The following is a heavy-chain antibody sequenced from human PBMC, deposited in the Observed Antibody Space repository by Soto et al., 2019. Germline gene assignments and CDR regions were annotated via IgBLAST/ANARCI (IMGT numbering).Heavy chain of an antibody. Sequence: GGSLRLSCAASGFTFSSYGMHWVRQAPGKGLEWVAVISYDGSNKYYADSVKGRITISRDNSKNTLYLQMYSLRAEDTAVYYFAKDPRITMIVVVPRYVDYWGQGTLVTVSS. CDR2: ISYDGSNK. CDR3: AKDPRITMIVVVPRYVDY. CDR1: GFTFSSYG. D-gene: IGHD3-22*01. V-gene: IGHV3-30*18. J-gene: IGHJ4*02.